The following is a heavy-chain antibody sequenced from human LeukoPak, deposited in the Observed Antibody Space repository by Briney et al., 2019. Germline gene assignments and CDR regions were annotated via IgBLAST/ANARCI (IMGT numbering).Heavy chain of an antibody. CDR2: ISYSGET. V-gene: IGHV4-59*08. Sequence: SETLSLTCTVSGGSINTYYWSWLRQSPGKGLEWIGFISYSGETDYNPSLQSRVTMSVDTSKNQFSLKLSSVTAADTAVYYCASNHRGRPPSGLGYWGQGTLVTVSS. CDR3: ASNHRGRPPSGLGY. J-gene: IGHJ4*02. D-gene: IGHD7-27*01. CDR1: GGSINTYY.